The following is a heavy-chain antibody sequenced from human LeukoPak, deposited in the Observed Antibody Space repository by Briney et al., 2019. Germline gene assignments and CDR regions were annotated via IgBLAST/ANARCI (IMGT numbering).Heavy chain of an antibody. D-gene: IGHD3-3*01. Sequence: SQTLSLTCTVSSGSISSSSYYWGWIRQPPGKGLEWITSIYYGGSTFYNPSLRSRLTVSVDTSKNQFSLRLSSVTAADTAVYFCARLFLDWSGSPYYFDYWGQGTLVTVSS. CDR2: IYYGGST. CDR3: ARLFLDWSGSPYYFDY. V-gene: IGHV4-39*01. J-gene: IGHJ4*02. CDR1: SGSISSSSYY.